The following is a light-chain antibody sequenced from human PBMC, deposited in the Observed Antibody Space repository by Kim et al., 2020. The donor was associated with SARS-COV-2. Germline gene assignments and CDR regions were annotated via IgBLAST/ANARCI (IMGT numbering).Light chain of an antibody. CDR1: SSNLGAGYD. CDR2: GNT. J-gene: IGLJ2*01. CDR3: QSYDRSLGGHVL. Sequence: QSVLTQPPSVSGAPGKRVTISCTGSSSNLGAGYDVHWYQQLPGTAPKVVIYGNTNRPSGVPDRFSGSKSDTSASLAIAGLQAEDEADYYCQSYDRSLGGHVLFGGGTKVTVL. V-gene: IGLV1-40*01.